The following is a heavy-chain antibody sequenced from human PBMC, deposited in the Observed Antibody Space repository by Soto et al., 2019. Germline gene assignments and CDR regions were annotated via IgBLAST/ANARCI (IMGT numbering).Heavy chain of an antibody. CDR1: GYTFHSYA. CDR2: ISAGNGNT. V-gene: IGHV1-3*01. D-gene: IGHD5-18*01. CDR3: ARPVASCPYTYGPLGWPFDT. J-gene: IGHJ3*02. Sequence: QVQLVQSGAEVKTPGASVKVSCKASGYTFHSYAMNWVRQAPGQRLEWMGWISAGNGNTVYSQKCQARVTITTDTSASTGYMERSSLRSEDTAVYYCARPVASCPYTYGPLGWPFDTCGQGTMVTVSS.